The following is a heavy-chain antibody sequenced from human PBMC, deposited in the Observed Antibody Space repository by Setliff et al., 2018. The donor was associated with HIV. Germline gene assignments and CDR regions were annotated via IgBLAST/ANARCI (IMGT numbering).Heavy chain of an antibody. CDR3: ARGPTPGIWYSGTFRYWYFDV. J-gene: IGHJ2*01. CDR2: INHSGST. Sequence: LSLTCAVYDGSFSGSFSAYYWTWIRQPPGKGLEWIGEINHSGSTNYNPSLKSRVTILIDTSKNQFSLRVSSVTAADTAVYYCARGPTPGIWYSGTFRYWYFDVWGRGTLVTVSS. V-gene: IGHV4-34*01. CDR1: DGSFSGSFSAYY. D-gene: IGHD1-26*01.